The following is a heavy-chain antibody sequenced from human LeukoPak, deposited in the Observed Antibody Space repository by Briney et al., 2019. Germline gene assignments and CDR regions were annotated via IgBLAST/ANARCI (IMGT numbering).Heavy chain of an antibody. CDR2: IKQDGSDK. V-gene: IGHV3-7*01. Sequence: GGSLRLSCAASGFTFSRYWMSWVRQAAGKGREGVAQIKQDGSDKEYVGSVRGRLTISRDNAKNSLNLQMNSLRAEDTAVYYCARARNLDNWGQGTLVTVSS. CDR3: ARARNLDN. D-gene: IGHD1-14*01. CDR1: GFTFSRYW. J-gene: IGHJ4*02.